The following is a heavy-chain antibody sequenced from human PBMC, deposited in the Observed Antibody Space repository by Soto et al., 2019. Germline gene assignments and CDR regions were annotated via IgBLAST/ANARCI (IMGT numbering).Heavy chain of an antibody. CDR1: GDSISAYP. CDR2: IHYNGNT. D-gene: IGHD5-12*01. J-gene: IGHJ4*02. V-gene: IGHV4-59*01. Sequence: PSETLSLTCTVSGDSISAYPWSWVRQPPGKGLEWIGNIHYNGNTKYNPSLKSRVTMSLDTSKNQFSLRLISVTAADTAKYFCAREGNLGRWLQPLDFWGQGTLVTVSS. CDR3: AREGNLGRWLQPLDF.